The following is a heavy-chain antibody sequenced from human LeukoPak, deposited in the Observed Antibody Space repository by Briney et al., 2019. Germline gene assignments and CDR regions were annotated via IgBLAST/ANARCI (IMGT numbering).Heavy chain of an antibody. D-gene: IGHD3-3*01. CDR1: GGSFSGYY. CDR3: ARDQGSRPAEWLLLSGDHYGMDV. V-gene: IGHV4-34*01. Sequence: KPSETLSLTCAVYGGSFSGYYWSWIRQPPGKGLEWIGEINHSGSTNYNPSLKSRVTISVDTSKNQFSLKLSSVTAADTAVYYCARDQGSRPAEWLLLSGDHYGMDVWGQGTTVTVSS. J-gene: IGHJ6*02. CDR2: INHSGST.